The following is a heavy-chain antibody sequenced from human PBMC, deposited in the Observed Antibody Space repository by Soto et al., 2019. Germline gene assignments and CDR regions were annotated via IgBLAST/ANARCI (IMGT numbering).Heavy chain of an antibody. D-gene: IGHD6-13*01. CDR2: ISGYNGNT. CDR3: ARVGTNDTSSRFDY. Sequence: QVQLVQSGAEVKKPGASVKVSCKASGYNFISYGISWVRQAPRQGLEWMGWISGYNGNTDHAQKLRGRVTMTADTSAITAYMELRSLRSDDTAVYYCARVGTNDTSSRFDYWGQGTLVTVSS. J-gene: IGHJ4*01. V-gene: IGHV1-18*01. CDR1: GYNFISYG.